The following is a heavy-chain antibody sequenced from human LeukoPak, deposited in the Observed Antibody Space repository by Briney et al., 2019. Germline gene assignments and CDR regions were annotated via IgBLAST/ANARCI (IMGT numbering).Heavy chain of an antibody. Sequence: SETLSLTCAVSGGSISSSNWWSWVRQPPGKGLEWIGEIYHSGSTNYNPSLKSRVTISVDKSKNQFSLKLSSVTAADTAVYYCAIGYGSGSYYNGYAFDIWGQGTMVTVSS. V-gene: IGHV4-4*02. CDR1: GGSISSSNW. CDR3: AIGYGSGSYYNGYAFDI. CDR2: IYHSGST. J-gene: IGHJ3*02. D-gene: IGHD3-10*01.